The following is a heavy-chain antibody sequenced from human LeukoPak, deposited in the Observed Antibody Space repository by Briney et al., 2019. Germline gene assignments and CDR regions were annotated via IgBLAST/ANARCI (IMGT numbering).Heavy chain of an antibody. CDR1: GYTFTSYD. CDR3: ARGGYSSTRIARGWFDP. V-gene: IGHV1-8*01. Sequence: ASVKVSCKASGYTFTSYDINWVRQATGQGLEWMGWMNPNSGNTGYARKFQGRVTMTRNTSISTAYKELRSLRSEDTAVYYCARGGYSSTRIARGWFDPWGQGTLVTVSS. J-gene: IGHJ5*02. CDR2: MNPNSGNT. D-gene: IGHD5-18*01.